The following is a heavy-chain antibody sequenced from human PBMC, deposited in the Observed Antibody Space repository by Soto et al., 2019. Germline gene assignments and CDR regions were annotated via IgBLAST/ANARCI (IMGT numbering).Heavy chain of an antibody. CDR3: AKEIAVAGDLDY. D-gene: IGHD6-19*01. CDR1: GFSFSTFC. J-gene: IGHJ4*01. Sequence: PGGSLRLSCVASGFSFSTFCIHLVRKAPGKGLEWVGVISSDGQTKYYADSVKGRFTISRDNSKNTLYLQMDSLRPEDTAVYYCAKEIAVAGDLDYWGHGTLVNVSA. V-gene: IGHV3-30*18. CDR2: ISSDGQTK.